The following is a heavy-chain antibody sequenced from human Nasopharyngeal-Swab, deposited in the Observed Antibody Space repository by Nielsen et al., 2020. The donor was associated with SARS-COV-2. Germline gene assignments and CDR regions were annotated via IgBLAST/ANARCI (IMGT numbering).Heavy chain of an antibody. V-gene: IGHV3-11*05. CDR1: GFTFSDYY. D-gene: IGHD3-10*01. CDR3: ARGSIRGIIISDFDY. Sequence: GGSLRLSCAASGFTFSDYYMSWIRQAPGKGLEWVSYISSSSSYTNYADSVKGRFTISRDNAKNSLYLQTNSLRADDTAVYYCARGSIRGIIISDFDYWGQGTLVTVSS. CDR2: ISSSSSYT. J-gene: IGHJ4*02.